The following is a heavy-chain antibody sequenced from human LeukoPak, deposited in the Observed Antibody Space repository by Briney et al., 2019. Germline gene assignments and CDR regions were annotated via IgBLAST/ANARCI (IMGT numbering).Heavy chain of an antibody. D-gene: IGHD2-2*01. V-gene: IGHV3-7*01. CDR3: ARGLHSLPRSTLDY. CDR2: IKQDGSEK. J-gene: IGHJ4*02. CDR1: GFTFTDYY. Sequence: GGSLRLSCAASGFTFTDYYMSWIRQAPGKGLEWVANIKQDGSEKNYVDSVKGRFTISRDNAKNSLYLQMNSLRAEDTAVYYCARGLHSLPRSTLDYWGQGTLVAVSS.